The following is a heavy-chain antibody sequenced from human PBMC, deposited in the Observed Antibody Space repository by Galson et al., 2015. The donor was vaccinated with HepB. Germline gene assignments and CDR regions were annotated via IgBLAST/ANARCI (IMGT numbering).Heavy chain of an antibody. J-gene: IGHJ2*01. Sequence: ETLSLTCTVSGGSISSSSYYWGWIRQPPGKGLEWIGSIYYSGSTYYNPSLKSRVTISVDTSKNQFSLKLSSVTAADTAVYYCARPWGVGTPNWYFDLWGRGTLVTVSS. D-gene: IGHD2-21*02. CDR2: IYYSGST. V-gene: IGHV4-39*01. CDR1: GGSISSSSYY. CDR3: ARPWGVGTPNWYFDL.